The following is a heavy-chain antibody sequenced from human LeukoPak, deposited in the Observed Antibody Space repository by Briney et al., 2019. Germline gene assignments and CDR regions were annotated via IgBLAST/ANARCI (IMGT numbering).Heavy chain of an antibody. Sequence: GASLKISSKASGYTFTHQWIGWVRQKSGSGLEWTGIIYPRDSDTRYSPSFQGHVTISADTSINTAYLEWSRLEASDTGIYYCARHSDVIGAIWGQGTLVTVSS. CDR3: ARHSDVIGAI. CDR1: GYTFTHQW. J-gene: IGHJ4*02. V-gene: IGHV5-51*01. D-gene: IGHD3-10*01. CDR2: IYPRDSDT.